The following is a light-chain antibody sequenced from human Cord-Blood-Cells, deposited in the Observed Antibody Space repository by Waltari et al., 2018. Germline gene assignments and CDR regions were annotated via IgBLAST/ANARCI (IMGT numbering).Light chain of an antibody. Sequence: IVLTQSPGTLSLSPGERATLSCRASQSVSSSYLAWYQQKPGQAPRLLIYGASSRATGIPDRFSGSGSGTDLTLTISRLEPEDFAVYYCQQYGSSPPYTFGQGTKLEIK. CDR3: QQYGSSPPYT. V-gene: IGKV3-20*01. CDR1: QSVSSSY. J-gene: IGKJ2*01. CDR2: GAS.